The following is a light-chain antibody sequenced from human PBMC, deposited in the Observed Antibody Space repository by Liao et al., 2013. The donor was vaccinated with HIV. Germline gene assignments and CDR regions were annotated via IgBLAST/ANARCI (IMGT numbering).Light chain of an antibody. V-gene: IGLV3-21*04. CDR2: VDS. J-gene: IGLJ3*02. CDR1: NIGSKS. CDR3: QVWDSVSDHWV. Sequence: SYVVTQPPSVSVAPGKTARITCGGSNIGSKSVHWYQQKPGQAPVLVIYVDSDRPSGIPERFSGSNSGNTATLTISRVEAGDEADYYCQVWDSVSDHWVFGGGTKLTVL.